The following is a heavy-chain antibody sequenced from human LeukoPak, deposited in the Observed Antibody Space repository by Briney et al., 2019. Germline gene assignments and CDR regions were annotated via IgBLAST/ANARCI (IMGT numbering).Heavy chain of an antibody. CDR1: GFTFSNYA. V-gene: IGHV3-23*01. Sequence: PGGSLRPSCVDSGFTFSNYAMNWVRQAPGKGLEWVSAISGSGGNTYYADSVKGRLTISRDNSRNTLFLQINSLRAEDTAVYYCAKAGGLDHYYYMDVWGKGTTVTVSS. CDR2: ISGSGGNT. J-gene: IGHJ6*03. CDR3: AKAGGLDHYYYMDV.